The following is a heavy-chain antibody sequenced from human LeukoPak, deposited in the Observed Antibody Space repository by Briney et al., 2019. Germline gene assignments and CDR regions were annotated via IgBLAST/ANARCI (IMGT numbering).Heavy chain of an antibody. CDR3: ARDKDYFDSGGAFDI. CDR2: IYYSGST. Sequence: SETLSLTCTVSGGSISSYYWSWIRQPPGKGLEWIGYIYYSGSTNYNPSLKSRVTMSVDTSKNQFSLKLSSVTAADTAVYYRARDKDYFDSGGAFDIWGQGTMVTVSS. D-gene: IGHD3-22*01. CDR1: GGSISSYY. V-gene: IGHV4-59*01. J-gene: IGHJ3*02.